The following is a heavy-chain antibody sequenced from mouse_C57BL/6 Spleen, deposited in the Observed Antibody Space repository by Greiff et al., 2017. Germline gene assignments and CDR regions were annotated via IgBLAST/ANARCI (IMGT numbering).Heavy chain of an antibody. D-gene: IGHD2-3*01. J-gene: IGHJ2*01. CDR1: GYTFTSYW. V-gene: IGHV1-55*01. CDR2: IYPGSGST. Sequence: QVQLQQPGAELVKPGASVKMSCKASGYTFTSYWITWVKQRPGQGLEWIGEIYPGSGSTNYNAKFKSKATLTVDTSSSTAYMQLSSLTSEDSAVYYCARDGYYFDYWGQGTTLTVSS. CDR3: ARDGYYFDY.